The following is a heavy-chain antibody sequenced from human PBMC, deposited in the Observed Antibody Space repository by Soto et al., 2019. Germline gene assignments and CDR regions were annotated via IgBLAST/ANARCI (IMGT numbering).Heavy chain of an antibody. Sequence: ASVKVSCKASGYTFTSYYMHWVRQAPGQGLEWMGIINPSGGSTSYAQKFQGRVTMTRDTSTSTVYMELSSLRSEDTAVYYCAREVAVAGRVDGWFDPWGQGTLVTVSS. J-gene: IGHJ5*02. V-gene: IGHV1-46*03. D-gene: IGHD6-19*01. CDR2: INPSGGST. CDR1: GYTFTSYY. CDR3: AREVAVAGRVDGWFDP.